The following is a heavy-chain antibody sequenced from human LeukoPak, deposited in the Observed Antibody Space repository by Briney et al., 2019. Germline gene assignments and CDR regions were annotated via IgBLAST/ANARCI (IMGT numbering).Heavy chain of an antibody. CDR2: ISGSGGST. J-gene: IGHJ4*02. V-gene: IGHV3-23*01. CDR3: AKDWDQLRSGHFGY. Sequence: QPGGSLRLSCAASGFAFSSYAMSWVRQAPGKGLEWVSAISGSGGSTYYADSVKGRFTISRDNSKNTLYLQMNSLRAEDTAVYYCAKDWDQLRSGHFGYWGQGTLVTVSS. CDR1: GFAFSSYA. D-gene: IGHD2-2*01.